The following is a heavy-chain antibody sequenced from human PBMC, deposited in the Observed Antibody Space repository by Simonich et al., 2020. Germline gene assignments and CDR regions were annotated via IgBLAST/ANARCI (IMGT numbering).Heavy chain of an antibody. V-gene: IGHV3-49*04. CDR2: IRSKADGGTT. CDR1: GFTFGDYA. Sequence: EVQLVESGGGLVQPGRSLSLSCTASGFTFGDYAMSWVHQAPGKGLEWVGFIRSKADGGTTEYAASVKGRFTISRDDSKSIAYLQMNSLKTEDTAVYYCTRHLGIGAFDIWGQGTMVTVSS. J-gene: IGHJ3*02. CDR3: TRHLGIGAFDI. D-gene: IGHD7-27*01.